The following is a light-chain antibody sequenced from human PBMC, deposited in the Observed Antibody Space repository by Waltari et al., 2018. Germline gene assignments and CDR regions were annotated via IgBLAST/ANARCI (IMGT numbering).Light chain of an antibody. Sequence: SSELTQDPAVSVALGQTVRITCHGDSLRNYYASWYQQKPGQAPILVLYGKNNRPSVFPDRFSGSSSGNTSSLTITGAQAEDEADYYCNSRDSGSSPVRKFGGGTKLTV. J-gene: IGLJ3*02. CDR2: GKN. V-gene: IGLV3-19*01. CDR3: NSRDSGSSPVRK. CDR1: SLRNYY.